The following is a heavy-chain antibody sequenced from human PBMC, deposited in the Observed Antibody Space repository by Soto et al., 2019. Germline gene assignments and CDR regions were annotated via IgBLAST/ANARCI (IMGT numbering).Heavy chain of an antibody. Sequence: GGSLRLSCAASEFSFSSYAMHWIRQAPGKGLEWVAVISFDGNIIHYADSVKGRFIISRDNSKNTLYLQMRSLSGEDTAVYYCARTFDTITYYFDCWGQGTLVTVSS. V-gene: IGHV3-30-3*01. J-gene: IGHJ4*02. CDR3: ARTFDTITYYFDC. D-gene: IGHD3-9*01. CDR1: EFSFSSYA. CDR2: ISFDGNII.